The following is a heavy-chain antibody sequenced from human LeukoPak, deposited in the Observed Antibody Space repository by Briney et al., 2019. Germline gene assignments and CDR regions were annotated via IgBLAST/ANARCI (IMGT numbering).Heavy chain of an antibody. Sequence: SETLSLTCAVYGGSFSGYYWSWIRQPPGKGLEWIGEINHSGSTNYNPSLKSRVTISVDTSKNQFSLKLSSVTAADTAVYYCARGVVVVAATPYYYYGMDVWGQGTMVTVSS. CDR3: ARGVVVVAATPYYYYGMDV. V-gene: IGHV4-34*01. J-gene: IGHJ6*02. D-gene: IGHD2-15*01. CDR2: INHSGST. CDR1: GGSFSGYY.